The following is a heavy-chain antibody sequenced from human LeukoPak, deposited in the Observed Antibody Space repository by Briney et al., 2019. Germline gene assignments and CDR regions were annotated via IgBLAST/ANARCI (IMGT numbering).Heavy chain of an antibody. CDR3: ARRGNYYGSGSYYNR. J-gene: IGHJ4*02. CDR2: IYYSGST. D-gene: IGHD3-10*01. Sequence: PSETLSLTCTVSGGSISSYYWSWIRQPPGKGLEWIGYIYYSGSTNYNPSLKSRVTISVDTSKNQFSLKLSSVTAADTAVYYCARRGNYYGSGSYYNRWGQGTLVTVSS. CDR1: GGSISSYY. V-gene: IGHV4-59*12.